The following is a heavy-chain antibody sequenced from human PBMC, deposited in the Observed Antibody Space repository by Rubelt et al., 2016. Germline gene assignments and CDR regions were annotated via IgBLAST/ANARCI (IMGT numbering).Heavy chain of an antibody. CDR2: ISSNGGST. Sequence: EVQLVESGGGLVQPGGSLRLSCAASGFTFSKAWMSWVRQAPGKGLEYVSAISSNGGSTYYADSVKGRFTISRDNSKNTLYLQMSSLRAEDTAGYYCVKDFGSSSSPWFDPWGQGTLVTVSS. J-gene: IGHJ5*02. D-gene: IGHD6-6*01. V-gene: IGHV3-64D*06. CDR3: VKDFGSSSSPWFDP. CDR1: GFTFSKAW.